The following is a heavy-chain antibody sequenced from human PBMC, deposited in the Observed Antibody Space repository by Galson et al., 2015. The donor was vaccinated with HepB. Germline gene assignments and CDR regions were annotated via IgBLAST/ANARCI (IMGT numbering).Heavy chain of an antibody. D-gene: IGHD4/OR15-4a*01. CDR1: GGSMSSYH. J-gene: IGHJ4*02. CDR2: IYDSGSI. V-gene: IGHV4-59*01. Sequence: ETLSLTCSVSGGSMSSYHWNWIRQSPGKGLEWIGYIYDSGSIHYNPSLKSRVTMSVDTSKNQFSLKLSSVTAADTAVYYCARSMVLTATWGIFDYWGQGILVTVSS. CDR3: ARSMVLTATWGIFDY.